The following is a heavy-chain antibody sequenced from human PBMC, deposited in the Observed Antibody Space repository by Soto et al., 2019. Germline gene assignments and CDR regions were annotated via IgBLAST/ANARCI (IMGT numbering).Heavy chain of an antibody. CDR2: IYTSGST. J-gene: IGHJ4*01. Sequence: PSETLSLTCTVSGGSISSYYWSWIRQPAGKGLEWIGRIYTSGSTNYNPSLKSRVTMSVDTSKNQFSLKLSSVTAADTAVYYCARESLKESITMTVVVDYWGHGTLVTVSS. CDR1: GGSISSYY. V-gene: IGHV4-4*07. CDR3: ARESLKESITMTVVVDY. D-gene: IGHD3-22*01.